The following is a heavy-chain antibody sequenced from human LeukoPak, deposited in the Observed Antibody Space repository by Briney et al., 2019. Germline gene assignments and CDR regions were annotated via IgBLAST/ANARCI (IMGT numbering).Heavy chain of an antibody. CDR3: AKEASYCTNGVCYSRIFDT. Sequence: PGGSLRLSCAASGLTFSRYWMHWVRQAPGKGLVWVSAISGSGGSTFYADSVKGRFTMSRDNSKNTLYLQMNSLRAEDTAVYYCAKEASYCTNGVCYSRIFDTWGQGTLVTVSS. CDR2: ISGSGGST. D-gene: IGHD2-8*01. CDR1: GLTFSRYW. V-gene: IGHV3-23*01. J-gene: IGHJ5*02.